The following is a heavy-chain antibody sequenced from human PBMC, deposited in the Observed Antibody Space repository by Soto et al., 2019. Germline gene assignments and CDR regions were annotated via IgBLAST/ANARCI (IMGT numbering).Heavy chain of an antibody. CDR2: INHSGST. CDR1: GGSFSGYY. Sequence: SETLSLTCAVYGGSFSGYYWSWIRQPPGKGLEWIGEINHSGSTNYNPSLKSRVTISVDTSKNQFSLKLSSVTAADTAVYYCARRTPYSSSWYRPFDYWGQGTLVTVSS. V-gene: IGHV4-34*01. J-gene: IGHJ4*02. D-gene: IGHD6-13*01. CDR3: ARRTPYSSSWYRPFDY.